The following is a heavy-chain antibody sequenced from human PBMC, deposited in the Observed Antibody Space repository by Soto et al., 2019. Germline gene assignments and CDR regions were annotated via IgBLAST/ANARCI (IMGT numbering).Heavy chain of an antibody. V-gene: IGHV1-69*02. D-gene: IGHD2-15*01. CDR2: IIPILGIA. CDR1: GGTFSSYT. J-gene: IGHJ4*02. Sequence: QVQLVQSGAEVKKPGSSVKVSCKASGGTFSSYTISWVRQAPGQGLEWMGRIIPILGIANYAQKFQGRVTITADKSTSTAYMELSSLRSEDTAVYYCARVRRYCSGGSCYSDYWGQGTLVTVSS. CDR3: ARVRRYCSGGSCYSDY.